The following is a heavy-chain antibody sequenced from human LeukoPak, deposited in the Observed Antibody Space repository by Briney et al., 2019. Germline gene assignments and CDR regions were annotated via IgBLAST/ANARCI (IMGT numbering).Heavy chain of an antibody. D-gene: IGHD3-3*01. Sequence: GGSLRLTCAASGFTFSGYSMNWVRQAPGKGLEWVAYISGSSSTIYIADSVTGRFTISRDNAKNSLYLQMNSLRAEDTALYYCARGQGDFWSGSYYYYYMDVWGKGTTVTVSS. CDR3: ARGQGDFWSGSYYYYYMDV. V-gene: IGHV3-48*04. J-gene: IGHJ6*03. CDR1: GFTFSGYS. CDR2: ISGSSSTI.